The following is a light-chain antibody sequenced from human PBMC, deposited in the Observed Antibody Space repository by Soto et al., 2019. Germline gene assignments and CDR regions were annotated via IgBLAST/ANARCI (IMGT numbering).Light chain of an antibody. CDR2: IND. CDR1: SSNIGDNP. Sequence: QAVVTQPPSASGTPGQRVTISCSGSSSNIGDNPVNWYQQVPGAAPKLLIYINDQRPSGVPDRFSGSKSGTSVSLAITGLRGEDEADYHCQSYDSSLTNAVFGGGTKLTVL. J-gene: IGLJ2*01. CDR3: QSYDSSLTNAV. V-gene: IGLV1-44*01.